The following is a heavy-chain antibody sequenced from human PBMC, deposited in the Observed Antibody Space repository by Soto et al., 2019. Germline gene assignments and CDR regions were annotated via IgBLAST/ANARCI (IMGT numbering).Heavy chain of an antibody. V-gene: IGHV3-74*01. CDR1: GFTFSSYA. Sequence: GGSLRLSCAASGFTFSSYAMHWVRQAPGKGLVWVSRINSDGSSTSYADSVKGRFTISRDNAKNTLYLQMNSLRAEDTAVYYCARVRDYSNYVGAFDIWGQGTMVTVSS. J-gene: IGHJ3*02. CDR3: ARVRDYSNYVGAFDI. CDR2: INSDGSST. D-gene: IGHD4-4*01.